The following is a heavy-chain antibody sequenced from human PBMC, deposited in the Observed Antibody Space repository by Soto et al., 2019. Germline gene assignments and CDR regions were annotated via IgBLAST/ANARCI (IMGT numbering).Heavy chain of an antibody. V-gene: IGHV3-30*18. CDR3: AKDLSYCNGPSCYQHDGSDD. Sequence: GGSLRLSCAVSGFTFSNYAMHWVRQAPGKGLEWVAIISFDGINRFYRDSVKGRFTISRDNSKSTLYLEMSSLRVEDTAVYFCAKDLSYCNGPSCYQHDGSDDWGQGTLVTVSS. CDR2: ISFDGINR. D-gene: IGHD2-15*01. J-gene: IGHJ4*02. CDR1: GFTFSNYA.